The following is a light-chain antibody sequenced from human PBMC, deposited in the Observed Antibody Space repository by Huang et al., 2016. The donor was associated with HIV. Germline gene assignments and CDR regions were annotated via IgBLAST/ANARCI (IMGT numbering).Light chain of an antibody. CDR1: QEISTN. J-gene: IGKJ1*01. CDR2: AAS. CDR3: QQYDNLPWT. V-gene: IGKV1-33*01. Sequence: DIQMTQSPSSLSASVGDRVTITCQASQEISTNLNWYQQKPGNATKVLIYAASNLETRVPSRFSGSGSGTDCTFTISSLQPGDIATYYCQQYDNLPWTFGQGTKVEIK.